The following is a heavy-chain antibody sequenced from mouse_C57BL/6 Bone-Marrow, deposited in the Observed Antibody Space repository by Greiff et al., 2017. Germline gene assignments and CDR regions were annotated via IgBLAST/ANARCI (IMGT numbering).Heavy chain of an antibody. D-gene: IGHD1-1*02. J-gene: IGHJ1*03. V-gene: IGHV1-82*01. Sequence: VQLQQSGPELVKPGASVKISCKASGYAFSSSWMNWVKQRPGKGLEWIGRIYPGDGDTNYNGKFKGKATLTADKSSSTAYMQLSSLTSEDSAVYFCAGGYWYFDVWGTGTTVTVSS. CDR2: IYPGDGDT. CDR1: GYAFSSSW. CDR3: AGGYWYFDV.